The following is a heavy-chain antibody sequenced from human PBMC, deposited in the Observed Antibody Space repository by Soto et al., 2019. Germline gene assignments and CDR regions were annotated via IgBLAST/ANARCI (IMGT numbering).Heavy chain of an antibody. V-gene: IGHV3-23*01. Sequence: EVHLLESGGDLVQRGGSLRLSCAASGFIFSNYAMSWVRQAPGKGLEWVSAISGSGATTYYPDSVKGRFTISRDNSKNTLYLQMNSLRAEDTAVYYCTKGGIPRRYNIPKADFDYWGQGSLVTVSS. J-gene: IGHJ4*02. CDR1: GFIFSNYA. CDR3: TKGGIPRRYNIPKADFDY. D-gene: IGHD1-1*01. CDR2: ISGSGATT.